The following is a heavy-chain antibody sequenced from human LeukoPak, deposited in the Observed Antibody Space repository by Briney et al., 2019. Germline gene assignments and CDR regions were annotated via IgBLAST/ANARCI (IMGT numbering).Heavy chain of an antibody. Sequence: EASVKVSCKASGGTFSSYAISWVRQAPGQGLEWMGGIIPIFGTANYAQKFQGRVTITTDESTSIAYMELSSLRSEDTAVYYCARSTTPRFYYMDVWGKGTTVTVSS. V-gene: IGHV1-69*05. CDR1: GGTFSSYA. J-gene: IGHJ6*03. CDR3: ARSTTPRFYYMDV. D-gene: IGHD4-11*01. CDR2: IIPIFGTA.